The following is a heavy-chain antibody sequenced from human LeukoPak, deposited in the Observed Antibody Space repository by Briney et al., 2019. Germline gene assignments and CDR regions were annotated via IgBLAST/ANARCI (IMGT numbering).Heavy chain of an antibody. CDR1: GFTVSSNY. D-gene: IGHD6-19*01. CDR2: IYSGGST. J-gene: IGHJ4*02. Sequence: GRSLRLSCAASGFTVSSNYMSWVRQAPGKGLEWVSVIYSGGSTYYADSVKGRFTISRDNSKNTLYLQMNSLRAEDTAVYYCARSYSSGWYPFDYWGQGTLVTVSS. CDR3: ARSYSSGWYPFDY. V-gene: IGHV3-53*01.